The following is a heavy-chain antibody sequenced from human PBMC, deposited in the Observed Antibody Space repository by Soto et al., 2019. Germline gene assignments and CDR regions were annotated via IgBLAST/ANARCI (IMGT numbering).Heavy chain of an antibody. Sequence: QVQLQESGPGLVKPSETLSLTCTVSGGSISSDYWSWIRQPPGKGLEWIGFICYSGSTSYNPSLTRRVTISIDTSEYQFSLTLNSVTAADTAVYYCARVIGGPVVSFGSWGQGTLVAVSS. CDR3: ARVIGGPVVSFGS. CDR1: GGSISSDY. V-gene: IGHV4-59*01. J-gene: IGHJ5*01. CDR2: ICYSGST. D-gene: IGHD3-10*01.